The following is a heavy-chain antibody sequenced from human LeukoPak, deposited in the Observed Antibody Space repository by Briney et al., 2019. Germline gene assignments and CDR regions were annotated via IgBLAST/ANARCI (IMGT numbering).Heavy chain of an antibody. CDR2: ISYDGSNK. CDR1: GFTFSSYA. J-gene: IGHJ5*02. D-gene: IGHD1-26*01. V-gene: IGHV3-30-3*01. CDR3: ARDFYSGSYQRKNWFDP. Sequence: PGGSLRLSCAASGFTFSSYAMHWVRHAPGKGLEWVAVISYDGSNKYYADSVKGRFTISRDNSKNTLYLQMNSLRAEDTAVYYCARDFYSGSYQRKNWFDPWGQGTLVTVSS.